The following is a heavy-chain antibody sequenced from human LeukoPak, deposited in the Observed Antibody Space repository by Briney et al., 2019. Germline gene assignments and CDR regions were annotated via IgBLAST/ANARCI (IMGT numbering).Heavy chain of an antibody. CDR3: VTDTKLDYFDY. Sequence: GGSLRLSCAASRFTFSNAWMSWVRQAPGKGLEWVGRIKSKTDDGTTDYAAPVKGRFTISRDDSKNTLYLQMNSLKTDDTAVYYCVTDTKLDYFDYWGQGTPVTVSS. D-gene: IGHD2-8*01. V-gene: IGHV3-15*01. CDR2: IKSKTDDGTT. CDR1: RFTFSNAW. J-gene: IGHJ4*02.